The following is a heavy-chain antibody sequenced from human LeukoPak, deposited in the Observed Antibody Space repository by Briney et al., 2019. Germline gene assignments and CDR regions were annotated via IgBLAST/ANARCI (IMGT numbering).Heavy chain of an antibody. CDR1: GGTFSSYA. D-gene: IGHD6-19*01. CDR3: ARGGIAVASAFDI. Sequence: SVKVSCKASGGTFSSYAISWVRQAPGQGLEWMGGIIPIFGTANNAQKFQGRVTITADESTSTAYMELSSLRSEDTAVYYCARGGIAVASAFDIWGQGTMVTVSS. V-gene: IGHV1-69*01. CDR2: IIPIFGTA. J-gene: IGHJ3*02.